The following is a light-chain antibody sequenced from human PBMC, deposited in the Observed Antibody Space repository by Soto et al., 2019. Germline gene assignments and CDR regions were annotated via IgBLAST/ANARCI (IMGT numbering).Light chain of an antibody. J-gene: IGKJ1*01. CDR3: QQRSTWPRWT. Sequence: EIVFTQSPATLSFSPGERATLSCRASQRISSYFAWYQQKPGQAPRLLIYDTSTRATGTPARFSGSGSGPNLTLTISSLEPEDFAVYYCQQRSTWPRWTFGQGTKVDIK. V-gene: IGKV3-11*01. CDR2: DTS. CDR1: QRISSY.